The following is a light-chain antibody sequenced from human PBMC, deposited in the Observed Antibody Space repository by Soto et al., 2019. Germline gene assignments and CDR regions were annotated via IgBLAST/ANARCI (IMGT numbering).Light chain of an antibody. Sequence: DIQMTQSPSTLSASVGDRITITCRASQSVSAWVAWYQQKPGKAPKVVIYDASSLESGVPSRFALSRSVKELTLTINSLQPDDSATYYCQHYNNFHGTLGQGAKVHIE. CDR1: QSVSAW. CDR3: QHYNNFHGT. J-gene: IGKJ1*01. V-gene: IGKV1-5*01. CDR2: DAS.